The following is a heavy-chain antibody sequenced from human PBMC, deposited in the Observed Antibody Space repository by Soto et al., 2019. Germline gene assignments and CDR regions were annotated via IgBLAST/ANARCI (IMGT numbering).Heavy chain of an antibody. CDR2: IIPIFGTA. Sequence: QVQLVQSGAEVKKPGSSVKVSCKASGGTFSSYAISWVRQAPGQGLEWMGGIIPIFGTANYAQKFQGRVTITADKSNSKAYMELSSLRSEDTDVYYCELALSSGYYPPFDYWGQGSLVTVSS. V-gene: IGHV1-69*06. CDR1: GGTFSSYA. D-gene: IGHD3-22*01. J-gene: IGHJ4*02. CDR3: ELALSSGYYPPFDY.